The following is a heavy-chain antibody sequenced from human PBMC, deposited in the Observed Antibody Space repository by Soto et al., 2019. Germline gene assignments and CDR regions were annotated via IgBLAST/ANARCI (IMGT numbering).Heavy chain of an antibody. J-gene: IGHJ5*02. CDR1: GGSFSGYY. V-gene: IGHV4-34*01. Sequence: QVQLQQWGAGLLKPSETLSLTCAVYGGSFSGYYWSWIRQPPGKGLEWIGEINHSGSTNYNPSLKSRVTISVDTSKNQFSLKLSSVTAADSAVYYCARYLGVAAAGKGRWFDPWGQGTLVTVSS. D-gene: IGHD6-13*01. CDR2: INHSGST. CDR3: ARYLGVAAAGKGRWFDP.